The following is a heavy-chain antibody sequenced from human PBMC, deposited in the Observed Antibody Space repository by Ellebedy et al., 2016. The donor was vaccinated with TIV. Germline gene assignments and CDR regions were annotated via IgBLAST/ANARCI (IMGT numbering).Heavy chain of an antibody. CDR1: GGSVSRRRYY. CDR2: IYSSGST. V-gene: IGHV4-61*03. CDR3: TYGVNSDAFDI. D-gene: IGHD4-23*01. J-gene: IGHJ3*02. Sequence: SETLSLTXTVSGGSVSRRRYYWSWIRQSPGKGLEWIGYIYSSGSTKYNPSLKSRLTISADTSKKHFSLKLNSVTAADTAVYHCTYGVNSDAFDIWGHGTMVTVSS.